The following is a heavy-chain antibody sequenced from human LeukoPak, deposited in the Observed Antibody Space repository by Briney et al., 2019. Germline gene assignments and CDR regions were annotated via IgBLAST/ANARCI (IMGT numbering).Heavy chain of an antibody. D-gene: IGHD3-16*01. CDR3: ARGVYGGYYFDY. J-gene: IGHJ4*02. V-gene: IGHV4-34*01. CDR1: GGSFSGYY. CDR2: INHSGGT. Sequence: PSETLSLTCGVYGGSFSGYYWSWVRRPPGKGLEWIGEINHSGGTSYKPSLKSRVTISADTSKYQLSLKMRSVTAADTAVYYCARGVYGGYYFDYWGQETLVTVSS.